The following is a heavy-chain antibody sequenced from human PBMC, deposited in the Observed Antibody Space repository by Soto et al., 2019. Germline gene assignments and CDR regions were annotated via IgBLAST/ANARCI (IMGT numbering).Heavy chain of an antibody. D-gene: IGHD2-2*02. CDR2: ISSSSSYI. Sequence: GGSLRLSCAASGFTFSSYSMNWVRQAPGKGLEWVSSISSSSSYIYYADSVKGRFTISRDNAKNSLYLQMNSLRAEDTAVYYCARTIGYCSSTSCYSYYGMDVWGQGTTVTVSS. V-gene: IGHV3-21*01. J-gene: IGHJ6*02. CDR1: GFTFSSYS. CDR3: ARTIGYCSSTSCYSYYGMDV.